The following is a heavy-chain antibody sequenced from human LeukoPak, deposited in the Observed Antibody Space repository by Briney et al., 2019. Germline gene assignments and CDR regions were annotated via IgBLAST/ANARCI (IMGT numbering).Heavy chain of an antibody. CDR1: EFNVSDSY. V-gene: IGHV3-53*01. J-gene: IGHJ6*03. D-gene: IGHD3-10*01. CDR2: IFSGGST. Sequence: PGGSLRLSCAASEFNVSDSYMSWVRQAPGKGLQRVTVIFSGGSTYYTDSVKGRFTLSRDNSKNTLYLEMNSLRAEDTAVYYCARSLGDSGILYYYMDIWGKGTTVTVSS. CDR3: ARSLGDSGILYYYMDI.